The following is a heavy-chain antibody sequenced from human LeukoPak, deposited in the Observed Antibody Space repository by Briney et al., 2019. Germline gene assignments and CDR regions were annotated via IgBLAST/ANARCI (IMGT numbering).Heavy chain of an antibody. J-gene: IGHJ4*02. CDR2: MNPNSGNT. CDR3: ARGSFSSGWYIDFDY. CDR1: GCTFTSYD. V-gene: IGHV1-8*01. D-gene: IGHD6-19*01. Sequence: ASVKVSCKASGCTFTSYDINWVRQATGQGLEWMGWMNPNSGNTGYAQKFQGRVTMTRNTSISTAYMELSSLRSEDTAVYYCARGSFSSGWYIDFDYWGQGTLVTVSS.